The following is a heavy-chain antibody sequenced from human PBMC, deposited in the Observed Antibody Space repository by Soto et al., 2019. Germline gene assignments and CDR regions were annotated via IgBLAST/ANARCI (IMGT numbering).Heavy chain of an antibody. Sequence: SETLSLTCTVSGGSISSGDYYWSWIRQPPGKGLEWIGYIYYSGSTYYNPSLKSRVTISVDTSKNQFSLKLSSVTAADTAVYYCTAAPEISDYYYYGMDVWGQGTTVTVS. CDR2: IYYSGST. D-gene: IGHD6-13*01. CDR3: TAAPEISDYYYYGMDV. CDR1: GGSISSGDYY. V-gene: IGHV4-30-4*01. J-gene: IGHJ6*02.